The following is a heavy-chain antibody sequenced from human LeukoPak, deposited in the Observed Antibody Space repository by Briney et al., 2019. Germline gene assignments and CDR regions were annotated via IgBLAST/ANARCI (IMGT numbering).Heavy chain of an antibody. CDR2: ICSSSSYI. Sequence: GGSLRLSCAASEFTFSSYSMHGVRQAPGKGLEWVSSICSSSSYIYYADSVKGRFTISRDNTKNTLYLQMNSLRAEDTAVYYCVRGFGGGSHSGVFDLWGQGALVTVSS. J-gene: IGHJ4*02. CDR3: VRGFGGGSHSGVFDL. CDR1: EFTFSSYS. V-gene: IGHV3-21*01. D-gene: IGHD1-26*01.